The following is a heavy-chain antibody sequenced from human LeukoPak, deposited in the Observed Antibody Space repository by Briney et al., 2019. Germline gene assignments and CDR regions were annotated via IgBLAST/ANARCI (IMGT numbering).Heavy chain of an antibody. Sequence: GESLKISCKCSGYSFTSYRIGWVRQMPGKGLEWMGIIYPGDSDTRYSPSFQGQVTISADKSISTAYLQWSSLKASDTAMYYCARLGVRDYDILTGYYIFPDYWGQGTLVTVSS. CDR1: GYSFTSYR. D-gene: IGHD3-9*01. CDR3: ARLGVRDYDILTGYYIFPDY. V-gene: IGHV5-51*01. J-gene: IGHJ4*02. CDR2: IYPGDSDT.